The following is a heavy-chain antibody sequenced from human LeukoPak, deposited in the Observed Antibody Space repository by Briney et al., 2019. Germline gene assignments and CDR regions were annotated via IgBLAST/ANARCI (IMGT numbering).Heavy chain of an antibody. CDR2: INSDGSDT. CDR1: KFTFSNYW. J-gene: IGHJ4*02. D-gene: IGHD1-26*01. Sequence: PGGSLRLSCAASKFTFSNYWMHWVRQAPGKWLVWVSHINSDGSDTNYADSVKGRFTISRDNAKNTLYLQMNSLRAEDTAVYYCAREVGAIDYWGQGTLVTVSA. V-gene: IGHV3-74*01. CDR3: AREVGAIDY.